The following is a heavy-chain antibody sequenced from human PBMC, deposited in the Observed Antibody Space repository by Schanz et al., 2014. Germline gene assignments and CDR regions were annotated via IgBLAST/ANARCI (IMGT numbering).Heavy chain of an antibody. Sequence: QVHLVQSGAEVKRPGASVKVSCKASEYSFTSYSMHWVRQAPGQRLEWMGWINTGSGDTKYSQNFQGRVTITRDTSASTAYMELSSLRSEDTAVYSCARGIGGHGANNYFDYWGQGTLVTVSS. CDR1: EYSFTSYS. D-gene: IGHD5-12*01. CDR3: ARGIGGHGANNYFDY. J-gene: IGHJ4*02. V-gene: IGHV1-3*04. CDR2: INTGSGDT.